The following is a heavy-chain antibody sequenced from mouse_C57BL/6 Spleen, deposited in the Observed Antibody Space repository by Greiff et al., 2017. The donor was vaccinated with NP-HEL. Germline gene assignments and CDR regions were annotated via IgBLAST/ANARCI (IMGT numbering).Heavy chain of an antibody. Sequence: VQMQQPGAELVKPGASVKLSCKASGYTFTSYWMHWVKQRPGQGLEWIGMIHPNSGSTNYNEKFKSKATLTVDKSSSTAYMQLSSLTSEDSAVYYCARGGIYYDYDGYYAMDYWGQGTSVTVSS. V-gene: IGHV1-64*01. J-gene: IGHJ4*01. D-gene: IGHD2-4*01. CDR3: ARGGIYYDYDGYYAMDY. CDR1: GYTFTSYW. CDR2: IHPNSGST.